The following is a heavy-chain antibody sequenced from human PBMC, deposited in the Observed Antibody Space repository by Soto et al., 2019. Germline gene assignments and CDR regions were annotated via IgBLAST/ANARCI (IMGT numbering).Heavy chain of an antibody. CDR2: IIPIFGTA. V-gene: IGHV1-69*13. D-gene: IGHD3-22*01. CDR3: ASTPRGGRTYYYDSSGPMDY. J-gene: IGHJ4*02. CDR1: GGTFSSYA. Sequence: ASVKVSCKASGGTFSSYAISWVRQAPGQGLEWMGGIIPIFGTANYAQKFQGRVTITADESTSTAYMELSSLRSEDTAVYYCASTPRGGRTYYYDSSGPMDYWGQGILVTVSS.